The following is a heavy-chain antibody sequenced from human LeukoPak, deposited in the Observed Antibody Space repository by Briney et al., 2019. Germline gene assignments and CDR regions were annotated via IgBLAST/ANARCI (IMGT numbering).Heavy chain of an antibody. D-gene: IGHD6-13*01. CDR2: IKSKTDGGTT. J-gene: IGHJ4*02. Sequence: GSLRLSCAASGFPFSNAWMSWVRQAPGKGLEWVGRIKSKTDGGTTDYAAPVKGRFTISRDDSKNTLYLQMNSLKTEDTAVYYCTTDRIAATFDYWGQGTLVTVPS. V-gene: IGHV3-15*01. CDR3: TTDRIAATFDY. CDR1: GFPFSNAW.